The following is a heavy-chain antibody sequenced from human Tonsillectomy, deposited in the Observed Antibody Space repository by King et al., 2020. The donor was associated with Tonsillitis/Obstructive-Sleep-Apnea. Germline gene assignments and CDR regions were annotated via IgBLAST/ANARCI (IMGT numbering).Heavy chain of an antibody. V-gene: IGHV5-10-1*01. CDR1: GYSFTSYW. Sequence: VQLVESGAEVKKPGESLRISCTGSGYSFTSYWISWVRQMPGKGLEWMGRIDPSDSYTNYSPSFQGHVTISADKSISTAYLQWSSLKASDTAMYYCARLRGYSGYDATYYYYMDVWGKGTTVTVSS. J-gene: IGHJ6*03. CDR2: IDPSDSYT. D-gene: IGHD5-12*01. CDR3: ARLRGYSGYDATYYYYMDV.